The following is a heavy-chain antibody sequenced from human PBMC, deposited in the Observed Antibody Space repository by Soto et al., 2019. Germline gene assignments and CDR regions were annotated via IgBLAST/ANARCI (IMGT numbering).Heavy chain of an antibody. J-gene: IGHJ4*02. CDR3: ARPEYSYGILGPYG. V-gene: IGHV3-33*01. D-gene: IGHD5-18*01. CDR2: IWYDGSNK. CDR1: GFTFSSYG. Sequence: QVQLVESGGGVVQPGRSLRLSCAASGFTFSSYGMHWVRQAPGKGLEWVAVIWYDGSNKYYADSVKGRFTISRDNSKNTLYLQMNSLRAEDTAVYYCARPEYSYGILGPYGWGQGTLVTVSS.